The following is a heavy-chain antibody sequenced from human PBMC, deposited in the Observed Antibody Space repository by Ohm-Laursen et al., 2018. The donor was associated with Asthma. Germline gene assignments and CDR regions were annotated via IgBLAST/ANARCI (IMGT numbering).Heavy chain of an antibody. CDR1: GFTFSSYA. V-gene: IGHV3-30-3*01. Sequence: SLRLSCAASGFTFSSYAMHWVRQAPGKGLEWVAVISYDGSNKYYADPVKGRFTISRDNSKNTLYLQMNSLRAEDTAVYYCARDVMEWYLPAFDFWGQGTLVTVSS. J-gene: IGHJ4*02. CDR3: ARDVMEWYLPAFDF. CDR2: ISYDGSNK. D-gene: IGHD3-3*01.